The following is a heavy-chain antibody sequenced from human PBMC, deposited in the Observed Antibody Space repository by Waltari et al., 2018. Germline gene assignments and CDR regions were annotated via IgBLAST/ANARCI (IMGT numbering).Heavy chain of an antibody. V-gene: IGHV3-7*01. CDR1: GFTFSSLW. CDR3: AREGAVAGDFDY. Sequence: EVQLVESGGGLVQPGGSLRLSCAASGFTFSSLWMSWVRQAPGKGLEWVANIKQDGREKYYVDSVKGRFTISRDNAKNSLYLQMNSLRAEDTAVYYCAREGAVAGDFDYWGQGTLVTVSS. J-gene: IGHJ4*02. D-gene: IGHD6-19*01. CDR2: IKQDGREK.